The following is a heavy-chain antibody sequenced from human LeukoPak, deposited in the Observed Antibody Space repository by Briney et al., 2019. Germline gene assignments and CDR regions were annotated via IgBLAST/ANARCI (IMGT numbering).Heavy chain of an antibody. CDR3: ATSPTFDP. CDR2: ISGSGGST. J-gene: IGHJ5*02. Sequence: PGGSLRLSCAASGFTFSSYAMTWVRQAPGKGLEWASDISGSGGSTYYADSVKGRFTISRDNSKNTLYLQMNSLRAEDTAVYYCATSPTFDPWGQGTLVTVSS. V-gene: IGHV3-23*01. CDR1: GFTFSSYA.